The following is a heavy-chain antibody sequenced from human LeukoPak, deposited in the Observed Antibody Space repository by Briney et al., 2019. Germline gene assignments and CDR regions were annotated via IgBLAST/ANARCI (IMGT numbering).Heavy chain of an antibody. CDR3: ARDPGVAARGAFDI. Sequence: PGGSLRLSCAASGFTFSSYSMNWVRQAPGKGLEWVSYVSSSSSTIYYADSVKGRFTISRDNAKNSLYLQMNSLRAEDTAVYYCARDPGVAARGAFDIWGQGTMVTVSS. CDR1: GFTFSSYS. J-gene: IGHJ3*02. D-gene: IGHD6-6*01. CDR2: VSSSSSTI. V-gene: IGHV3-48*01.